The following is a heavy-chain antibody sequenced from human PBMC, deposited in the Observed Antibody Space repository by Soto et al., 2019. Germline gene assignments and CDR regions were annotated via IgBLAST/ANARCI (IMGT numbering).Heavy chain of an antibody. Sequence: GASVKVSCKASGYMFTGFYLHWVRQAPGQGLEWMGWINPNNGVTTYAKNFQGRVTMTRDSSISTAYMELSSLRSDDSAVYFCARTVMPVGNLAAFDHWGQGVQVTVSS. CDR3: ARTVMPVGNLAAFDH. J-gene: IGHJ4*02. V-gene: IGHV1-2*02. CDR2: INPNNGVT. D-gene: IGHD7-27*01. CDR1: GYMFTGFY.